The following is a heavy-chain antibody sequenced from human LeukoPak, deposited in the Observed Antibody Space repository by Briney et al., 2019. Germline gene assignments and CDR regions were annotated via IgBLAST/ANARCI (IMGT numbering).Heavy chain of an antibody. D-gene: IGHD3-9*01. J-gene: IGHJ4*02. CDR3: ARYMGDDILTGYHDY. CDR2: INNVGSHI. CDR1: GFTFSSSA. V-gene: IGHV3-21*01. Sequence: GGSLRLSCAASGFTFSSSAMNWVRQAPGKGLEWVSSINNVGSHIYYADSVKGRFTISRDNAKNSLYLQMNSLRAEDTAVYYCARYMGDDILTGYHDYWGQGTLVTVSS.